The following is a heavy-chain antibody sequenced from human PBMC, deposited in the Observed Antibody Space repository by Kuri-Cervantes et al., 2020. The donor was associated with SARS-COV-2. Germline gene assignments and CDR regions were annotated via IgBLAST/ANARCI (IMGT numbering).Heavy chain of an antibody. CDR2: IWYDGSNK. J-gene: IGHJ3*02. Sequence: GGSLRLSCAASGFTFSSYGMHWVRQAPGKGLEWVAVIWYDGSNKYYADSVKGRFTISRDNSKNTLYLQMNSLRAEDTAVYYCARDLNRYSSSWGAFDIWGQGTMVTVSS. D-gene: IGHD6-13*01. CDR1: GFTFSSYG. V-gene: IGHV3-30*19. CDR3: ARDLNRYSSSWGAFDI.